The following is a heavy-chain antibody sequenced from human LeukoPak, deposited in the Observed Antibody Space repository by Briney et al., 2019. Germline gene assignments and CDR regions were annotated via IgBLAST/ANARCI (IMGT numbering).Heavy chain of an antibody. Sequence: ASVKVSCKASGYTFTGYYMHWVRQAPGQGLEWMGWINPNSGGTNYALKFQGRVTMTRDTSISTAYMELSRLRSDDTAVYYCARVKYGDYVPFDYWGQGTLVTVSS. CDR1: GYTFTGYY. CDR3: ARVKYGDYVPFDY. V-gene: IGHV1-2*02. D-gene: IGHD4-17*01. J-gene: IGHJ4*02. CDR2: INPNSGGT.